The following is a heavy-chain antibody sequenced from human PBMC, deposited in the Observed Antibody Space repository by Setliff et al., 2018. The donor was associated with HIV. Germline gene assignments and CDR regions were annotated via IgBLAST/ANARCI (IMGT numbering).Heavy chain of an antibody. V-gene: IGHV4-59*08. J-gene: IGHJ4*02. Sequence: SETLSLTYTVSGGSITSYYWNWIRQSPGKGLEWIGYIFDSGTTKYNPSVTSRVTISVDASKNQFFLQLISVTAADTAVYYCARQGGYNSPLMVWGQGKLVTVS. CDR1: GGSITSYY. D-gene: IGHD3-10*01. CDR3: ARQGGYNSPLMV. CDR2: IFDSGTT.